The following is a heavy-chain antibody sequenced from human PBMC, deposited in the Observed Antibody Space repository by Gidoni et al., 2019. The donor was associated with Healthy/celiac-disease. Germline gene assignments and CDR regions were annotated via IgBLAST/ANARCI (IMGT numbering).Heavy chain of an antibody. D-gene: IGHD3-3*01. CDR2: INPSGGST. J-gene: IGHJ4*02. CDR3: ARVTEPRYDFWSGYALDY. V-gene: IGHV1-46*03. CDR1: GSTFPRAY. Sequence: QVQLVQSGAAVTTPGASVKVSSTSSGSTFPRAYRHWVLQAPGPGLEWMGIINPSGGSTSYAQKYQGRVTMTRDTTTSTVYMELSSLRSEDTAVDYCARVTEPRYDFWSGYALDYWGQGTLVTVSS.